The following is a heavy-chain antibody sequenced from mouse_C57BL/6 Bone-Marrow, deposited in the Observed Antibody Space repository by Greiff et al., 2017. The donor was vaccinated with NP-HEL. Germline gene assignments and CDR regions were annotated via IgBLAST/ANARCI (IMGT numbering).Heavy chain of an antibody. V-gene: IGHV1-55*01. CDR1: GYTFTSYW. CDR3: ARWDYYGSSHWYFDV. CDR2: IYPGSGST. J-gene: IGHJ1*03. Sequence: VQLQQPGAELVKPGASVKMSCKASGYTFTSYWITWVKQRPGQGLEWIGDIYPGSGSTNYNEKFKSKATLTVDTSSSTAYMQLSSLTSEDSAVYYCARWDYYGSSHWYFDVWGTGTTVTVSS. D-gene: IGHD1-1*01.